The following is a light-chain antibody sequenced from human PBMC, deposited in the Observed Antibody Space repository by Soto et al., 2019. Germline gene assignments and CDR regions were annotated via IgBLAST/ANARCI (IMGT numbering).Light chain of an antibody. V-gene: IGLV2-14*01. J-gene: IGLJ3*02. CDR2: DVS. Sequence: QSALTQPASVSGSPGQSITISCTGTSSDVGAYNYVSWYQPHPGKAPKLMIYDVSDRPSGVSNRFSGSKSGNTASLTISGLQAEDEADYYCSSQTSSSTLVFGGGTKLTVL. CDR1: SSDVGAYNY. CDR3: SSQTSSSTLV.